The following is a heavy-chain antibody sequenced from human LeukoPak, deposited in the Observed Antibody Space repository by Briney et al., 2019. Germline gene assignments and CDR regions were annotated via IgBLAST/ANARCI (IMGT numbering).Heavy chain of an antibody. D-gene: IGHD2-2*02. V-gene: IGHV4-59*01. Sequence: SETLSLTCTVSGGSISSYYWSWIRQPPGKGLEWIGYIYYSGSTNYNPSLKSRVTISVDTSKNQFSLKLSSVTAADTAVYYCARDIGYCSSTSCYMDFQHWGQGTLVTVSS. CDR3: ARDIGYCSSTSCYMDFQH. J-gene: IGHJ1*01. CDR2: IYYSGST. CDR1: GGSISSYY.